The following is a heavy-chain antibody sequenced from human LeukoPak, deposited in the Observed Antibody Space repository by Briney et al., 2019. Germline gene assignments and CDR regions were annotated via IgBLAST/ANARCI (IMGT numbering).Heavy chain of an antibody. D-gene: IGHD3-10*01. J-gene: IGHJ4*02. CDR2: INPNSGGT. Sequence: GASVKVSCKASGYTFTGYYMHWVRQAPGQGLEWMGWINPNSGGTNYAQKFQGRVTMTRDTSISTAYMELSRLRSDDTAVYCCARDYGSGSYYNLDYWGQGTLVTVSS. V-gene: IGHV1-2*02. CDR1: GYTFTGYY. CDR3: ARDYGSGSYYNLDY.